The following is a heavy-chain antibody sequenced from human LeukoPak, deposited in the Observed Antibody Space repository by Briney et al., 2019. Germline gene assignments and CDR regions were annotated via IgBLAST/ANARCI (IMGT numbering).Heavy chain of an antibody. Sequence: GGSLRLSCAASGFTFNDASMSWVRQAPGGGREWLGRIKSKSNDGSADYSAPVKGRLTISRDDSTATELLQRHSLETEDIAIYYCPTDIQDYWGQRTLLTVSS. CDR1: GFTFNDAS. CDR2: IKSKSNDGSA. J-gene: IGHJ4*02. V-gene: IGHV3-15*01. CDR3: PTDIQDY.